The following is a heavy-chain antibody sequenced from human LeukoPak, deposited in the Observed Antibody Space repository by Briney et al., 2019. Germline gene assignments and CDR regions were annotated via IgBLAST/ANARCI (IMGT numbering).Heavy chain of an antibody. D-gene: IGHD4-17*01. Sequence: GGSLRLSCVASGFTFSNAWMSWVRQAPGKGLEWVSSISSGGTYKYYADSVKGRFTISRDNAQNSLYLQMNSLRAEDSSVYYCARPTTVTTISADAFDIWGQGTMVTVSS. CDR2: ISSGGTYK. CDR1: GFTFSNAW. V-gene: IGHV3-21*01. J-gene: IGHJ3*02. CDR3: ARPTTVTTISADAFDI.